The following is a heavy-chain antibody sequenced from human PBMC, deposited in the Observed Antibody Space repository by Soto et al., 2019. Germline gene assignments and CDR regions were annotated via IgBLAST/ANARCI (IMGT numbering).Heavy chain of an antibody. D-gene: IGHD3-22*01. J-gene: IGHJ4*02. CDR1: GFTFSSYA. V-gene: IGHV3-30-3*01. CDR2: ISYDGSNK. Sequence: GGSLRLSCAASGFTFSSYAMHWVRQAPGKGLEWVAVISYDGSNKYYADSVKGRFTISRDNSKNTLYLQMNSLRAEDTAVYYCARDPDSSGYYYFDYWGQGTLVTVSS. CDR3: ARDPDSSGYYYFDY.